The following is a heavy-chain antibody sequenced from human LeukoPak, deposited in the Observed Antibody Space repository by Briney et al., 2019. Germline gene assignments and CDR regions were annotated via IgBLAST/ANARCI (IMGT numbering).Heavy chain of an antibody. CDR1: GFTLSTYW. CDR3: AREGLLSDDAFDI. V-gene: IGHV3-7*01. Sequence: GGSLRLSCAASGFTLSTYWMSWVRQPPGKGLGWVANIKQDGSEKYYVDSVKGRFTISRDNAKNSLYLQMNSLRAEDTAVYYCAREGLLSDDAFDIWGQGTMVTVSS. CDR2: IKQDGSEK. D-gene: IGHD2-21*02. J-gene: IGHJ3*02.